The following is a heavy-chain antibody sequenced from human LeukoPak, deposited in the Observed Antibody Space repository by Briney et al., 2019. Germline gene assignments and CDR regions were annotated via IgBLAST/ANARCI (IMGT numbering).Heavy chain of an antibody. CDR3: ARGSYYDPNWFDP. V-gene: IGHV4-4*07. CDR2: IYTSAST. D-gene: IGHD3-22*01. CDR1: GGSISSYY. J-gene: IGHJ5*02. Sequence: PSETLSLTCTVSGGSISSYYWSWIRQPAGKGLEWIGGIYTSASTKYNPSLKSRDTMSADTSKNQCSLKLSSVTAADTAVYYCARGSYYDPNWFDPWGQGTLVTVSS.